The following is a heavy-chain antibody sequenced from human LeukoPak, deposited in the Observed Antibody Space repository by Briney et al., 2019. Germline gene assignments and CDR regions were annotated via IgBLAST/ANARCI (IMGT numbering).Heavy chain of an antibody. CDR2: ISPYNGKT. J-gene: IGHJ4*02. Sequence: ASVKVSCKASGYTFTSYYMHWVRQAPGQGLEWMGWISPYNGKTSYAQKLQGRFTMTTDTSTSTAYMELRSLRSDDTAVYYCARLYCSSTRCYLLLDYWGQGTLVTVSS. CDR3: ARLYCSSTRCYLLLDY. D-gene: IGHD2-2*01. V-gene: IGHV1-18*04. CDR1: GYTFTSYY.